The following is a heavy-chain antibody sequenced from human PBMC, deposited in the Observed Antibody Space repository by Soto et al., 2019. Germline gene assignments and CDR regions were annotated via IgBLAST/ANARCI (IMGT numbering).Heavy chain of an antibody. J-gene: IGHJ5*02. D-gene: IGHD3-10*01. Sequence: QVQLVQSGAEVKKPGASVKVSCKASGYTFTSYGISWVRQAPGQGLEWMGWISAYNGNTNYAQKLQGRVTMTTDTSTRTAYMEVRSLRSDDTAVYYCARDYYGSGRLNAHNWFDPWGQGTLVTVSS. V-gene: IGHV1-18*01. CDR1: GYTFTSYG. CDR3: ARDYYGSGRLNAHNWFDP. CDR2: ISAYNGNT.